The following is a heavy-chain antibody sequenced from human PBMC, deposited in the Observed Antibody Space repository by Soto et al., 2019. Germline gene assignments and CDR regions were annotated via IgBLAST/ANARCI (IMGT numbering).Heavy chain of an antibody. D-gene: IGHD2-21*01. CDR1: GFTFDDYA. Sequence: EVQLVESGGGLVQPGRSLRLSCAASGFTFDDYAMHWVRQAPGKGLEWVSGISWNSGSIGYADSVKGRFTISRDNAKNSLYLQMNSLRAEDTALYYCAKDISKRIGSVLVIANIFDYWGQGTLVTVSS. J-gene: IGHJ4*02. CDR2: ISWNSGSI. CDR3: AKDISKRIGSVLVIANIFDY. V-gene: IGHV3-9*01.